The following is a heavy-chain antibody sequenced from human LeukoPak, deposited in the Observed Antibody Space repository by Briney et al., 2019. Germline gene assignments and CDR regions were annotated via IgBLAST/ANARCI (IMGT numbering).Heavy chain of an antibody. CDR1: GGSFSGYY. Sequence: ASETLSLTCAVYGGSFSGYYWSWIRQPPGKGLEWIGEINHSGSTNYNPSLKSRVTISVDTSKNQFSLKLSSVTAADTAVYYCARTSQWELLPYFDYWGQGTLVTVSS. CDR2: INHSGST. V-gene: IGHV4-34*01. D-gene: IGHD1-26*01. J-gene: IGHJ4*02. CDR3: ARTSQWELLPYFDY.